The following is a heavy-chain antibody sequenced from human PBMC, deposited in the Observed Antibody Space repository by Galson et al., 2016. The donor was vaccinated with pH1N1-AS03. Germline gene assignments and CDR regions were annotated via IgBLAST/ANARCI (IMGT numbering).Heavy chain of an antibody. CDR3: ARGMSSAGDYFDY. CDR2: IHYSGST. J-gene: IGHJ4*02. Sequence: SETLSLTCTVSGGSISSHYWSWIRQPPGKGLEWIGYIHYSGSTNYSPYLKSRVTISADTSKNQFSLKLSSVTAADTALYYCARGMSSAGDYFDYWGQGTLVTVSS. D-gene: IGHD6-13*01. V-gene: IGHV4-59*11. CDR1: GGSISSHY.